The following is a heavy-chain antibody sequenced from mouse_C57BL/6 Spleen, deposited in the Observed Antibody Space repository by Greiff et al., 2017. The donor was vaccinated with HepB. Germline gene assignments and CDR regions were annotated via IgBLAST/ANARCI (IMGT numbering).Heavy chain of an antibody. V-gene: IGHV1-52*01. J-gene: IGHJ3*01. D-gene: IGHD2-5*01. CDR1: GYTFTSYW. Sequence: VQLQQPGAELVRPGSSVKLSCKASGYTFTSYWMHWVKQRPIQGLEWIGNIDPSDSETHYNQKFKDKATLTVDKSSSTAYMQLSSLTSEDSADYYCARGGSNSFAYWGQGTLVTVSA. CDR3: ARGGSNSFAY. CDR2: IDPSDSET.